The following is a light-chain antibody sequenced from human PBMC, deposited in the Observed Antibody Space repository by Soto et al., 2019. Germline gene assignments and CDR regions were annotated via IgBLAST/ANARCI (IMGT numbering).Light chain of an antibody. Sequence: DIQMTQSPSSLSASVGDSVTITCWASQSISNYLNWYQQQPGKAPNLLIYAASSLQSGVPSRFNGSGSGTDFTLTISSLQPEDFATYYCQHSYRTLRAFDQGTKVEIK. CDR2: AAS. J-gene: IGKJ1*01. CDR1: QSISNY. V-gene: IGKV1-39*01. CDR3: QHSYRTLRA.